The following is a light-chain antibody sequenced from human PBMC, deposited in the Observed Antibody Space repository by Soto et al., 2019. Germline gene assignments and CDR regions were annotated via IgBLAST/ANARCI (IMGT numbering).Light chain of an antibody. CDR3: GSDTGTISV. V-gene: IGLV2-14*01. CDR2: EVS. CDR1: SGDVGVYKF. J-gene: IGLJ1*01. Sequence: SVLTQPASVSGSPGQSITISCTGTSGDVGVYKFVSWYQQHPGKAPKLIIYEVSNRPSGVSSRFSGSMSGNTASLTISWLQAEVEGDYYGGSDTGTISVFGTGPKVTVL.